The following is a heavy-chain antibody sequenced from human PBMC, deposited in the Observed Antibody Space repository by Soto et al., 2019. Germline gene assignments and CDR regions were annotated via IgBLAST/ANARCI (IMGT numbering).Heavy chain of an antibody. V-gene: IGHV1-69*01. CDR3: ARARVGTGTVDY. Sequence: QVQLVQSGAEVKKPGSSVKVSCKASGGTFSSYAISWVRQAPGQGLEWMGGIIPIIGTANYAKKFQGRVTITADDSTSTAYMELSNLRSEDTAVYYCARARVGTGTVDYWGQGTLVTVSS. CDR2: IIPIIGTA. CDR1: GGTFSSYA. J-gene: IGHJ4*02. D-gene: IGHD1-1*01.